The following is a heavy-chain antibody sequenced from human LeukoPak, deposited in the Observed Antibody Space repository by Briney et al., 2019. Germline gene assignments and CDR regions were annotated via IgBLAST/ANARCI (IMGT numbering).Heavy chain of an antibody. V-gene: IGHV3-48*04. CDR3: ARGVKRANIVVVVAATPKPGDY. CDR1: GFTFSSYS. D-gene: IGHD2-15*01. CDR2: ISSSSSTI. J-gene: IGHJ4*02. Sequence: PGGSLRLSCAASGFTFSSYSMNWVRQAPGKGLEWVSYISSSSSTIYYADSVKGRFTISRDNAKNSLYLQMNSLRAEDTAVYYCARGVKRANIVVVVAATPKPGDYWGQGTLVTVSS.